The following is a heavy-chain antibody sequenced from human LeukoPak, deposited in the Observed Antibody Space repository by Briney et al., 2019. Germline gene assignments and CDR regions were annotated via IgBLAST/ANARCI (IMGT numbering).Heavy chain of an antibody. CDR1: GGSFSGYY. J-gene: IGHJ4*02. D-gene: IGHD5-24*01. CDR2: INHSGST. Sequence: PSEILSLTCAVYGGSFSGYYWSWIRQPPGKGLEWIGEINHSGSTNYNPSLKSRVTISVDTPKNQFSLKLSSVTAADTAVYYCARGRRWLQLPFDYWGQGTLVTVSS. V-gene: IGHV4-34*01. CDR3: ARGRRWLQLPFDY.